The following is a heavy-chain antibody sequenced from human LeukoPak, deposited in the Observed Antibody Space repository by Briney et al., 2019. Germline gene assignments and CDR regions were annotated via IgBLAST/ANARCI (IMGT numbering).Heavy chain of an antibody. D-gene: IGHD2-2*01. J-gene: IGHJ5*02. CDR2: INHSGST. CDR3: ARGGLIVVVPAAANNWFDP. V-gene: IGHV4-34*01. Sequence: SETLSLTCAVYGGSFSGYYWSWIRQPPGKGLEWIGEINHSGSTNYNPSLKSRVTISVDTSKNQFSLKLGSVTAADTAVYYCARGGLIVVVPAAANNWFDPWGQGTLVTVSS. CDR1: GGSFSGYY.